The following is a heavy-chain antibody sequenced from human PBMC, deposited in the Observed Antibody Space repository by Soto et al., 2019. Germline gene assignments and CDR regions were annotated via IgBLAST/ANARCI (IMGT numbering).Heavy chain of an antibody. D-gene: IGHD3-22*01. J-gene: IGHJ4*02. CDR2: ISYDGSNK. CDR1: GFTFSSCG. CDR3: AKAPNYDSSGYYTSGIDY. V-gene: IGHV3-30*18. Sequence: QVQLVESGGGVVQPGRSLRLSCAASGFTFSSCGMHWVRQAPGKGLEWVAVISYDGSNKYYADSVKGRFTISRDNSKNTLYLQMNSLRAEDTAVYYCAKAPNYDSSGYYTSGIDYWGQGTLVTVSS.